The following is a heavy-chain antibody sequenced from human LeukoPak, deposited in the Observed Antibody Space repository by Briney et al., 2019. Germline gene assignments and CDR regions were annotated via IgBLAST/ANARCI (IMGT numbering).Heavy chain of an antibody. CDR3: ASPRGGSRPDY. J-gene: IGHJ4*02. D-gene: IGHD3-10*01. V-gene: IGHV3-74*01. Sequence: GGSLRLSCAASGFTFSYYWMHWVRQAPGKGLVWVSRINSDGSSTSYADSVEGRFTISRDNAKNTLYLQMNSLTAEDTAVYYCASPRGGSRPDYRGQGTLVTVSS. CDR2: INSDGSST. CDR1: GFTFSYYW.